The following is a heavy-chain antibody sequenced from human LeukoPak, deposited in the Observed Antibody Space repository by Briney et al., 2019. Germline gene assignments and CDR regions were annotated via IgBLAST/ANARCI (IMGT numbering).Heavy chain of an antibody. Sequence: GGSLRLSCAASGFTFTSYGMHWVRQAPGKGLEWVALITYDGYYKYYSGSVKGRFTISSDASKNTMYLQMNSLRAEDTAVYYCARDLSPVVRASPMGYWGQGTLVTVSS. CDR2: ITYDGYYK. CDR3: ARDLSPVVRASPMGY. D-gene: IGHD3-10*01. CDR1: GFTFTSYG. J-gene: IGHJ4*02. V-gene: IGHV3-30*03.